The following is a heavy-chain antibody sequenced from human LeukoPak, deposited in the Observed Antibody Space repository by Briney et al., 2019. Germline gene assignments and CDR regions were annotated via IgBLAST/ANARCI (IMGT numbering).Heavy chain of an antibody. V-gene: IGHV3-23*01. D-gene: IGHD2-21*01. J-gene: IGHJ5*02. CDR1: GFIFSNYA. CDR3: ARAPSYSISNWFDP. Sequence: GGSLRLSCAASGFIFSNYAMSWVRQAPGKGLEWVSGISGGGGYTYYADSVKGRFTISRDNSKNTLYLQMNSLRAEDTAVCYCARAPSYSISNWFDPWGQGTLVTVSS. CDR2: ISGGGGYT.